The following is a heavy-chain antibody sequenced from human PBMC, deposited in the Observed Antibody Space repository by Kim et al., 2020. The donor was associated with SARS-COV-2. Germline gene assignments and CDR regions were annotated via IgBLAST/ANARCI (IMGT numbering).Heavy chain of an antibody. Sequence: GGSLRLSCTASGFTFGAYAMSWVRQAPGKGLEWVGFIRSNAYGGTTEYAASVKGRFTISRDDSKSIAHLHMNSLKTADTAEYYSTRDPRYIGCDLSFYY. D-gene: IGHD5-12*01. V-gene: IGHV3-49*04. CDR2: IRSNAYGGTT. J-gene: IGHJ4*01. CDR1: GFTFGAYA. CDR3: TRDPRYIGCDLSFYY.